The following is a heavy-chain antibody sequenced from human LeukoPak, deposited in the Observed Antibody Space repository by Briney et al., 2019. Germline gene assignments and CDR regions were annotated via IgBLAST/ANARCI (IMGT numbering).Heavy chain of an antibody. CDR1: GYTFPSYF. V-gene: IGHV1-46*01. D-gene: IGHD2-2*01. CDR3: ARGGPVPAATGADY. J-gene: IGHJ4*02. CDR2: INPTGGST. Sequence: ASVKVSCKASGYTFPSYFMHWVRQAPGQGLEWMGIINPTGGSTTYAQKFQGRVTMTRDTSTSTAYMELSSLRSEDTAVYYCARGGPVPAATGADYWGQGTLVTVSS.